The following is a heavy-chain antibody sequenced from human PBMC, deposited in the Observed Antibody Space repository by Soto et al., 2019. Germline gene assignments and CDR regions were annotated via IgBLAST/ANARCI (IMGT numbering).Heavy chain of an antibody. V-gene: IGHV4-34*01. CDR3: ARVRVTTWANKYYFDY. CDR2: IHPSGST. D-gene: IGHD2-21*02. CDR1: SGSLGDHY. Sequence: SETLSLTCAVFSGSLGDHYWAWIRQSPEKGLEWIGEIHPSGSTDYNPSLKSRLTLSLDTSKNQFSLKLSSVTAAETAVYYCARVRVTTWANKYYFDYWGQGTLVTVSS. J-gene: IGHJ4*02.